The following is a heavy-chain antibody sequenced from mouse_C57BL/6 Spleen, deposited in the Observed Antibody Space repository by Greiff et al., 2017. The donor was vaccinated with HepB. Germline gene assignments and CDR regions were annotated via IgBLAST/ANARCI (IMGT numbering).Heavy chain of an antibody. CDR2: INPNYGTT. Sequence: EVKLQESGPELVKPGASVKISCKASGYSFTDYNMNWVKQSNGKSLEWIGVINPNYGTTSYNQKFKGKATLTVDQSSSTAYMQLNSLTSEDSAVYYCAIITTVVAPYAMDYWGQGTSVTVSS. CDR3: AIITTVVAPYAMDY. J-gene: IGHJ4*01. V-gene: IGHV1-39*01. D-gene: IGHD1-1*01. CDR1: GYSFTDYN.